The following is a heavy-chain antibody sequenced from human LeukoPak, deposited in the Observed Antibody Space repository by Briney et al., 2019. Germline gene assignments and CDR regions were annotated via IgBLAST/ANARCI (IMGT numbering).Heavy chain of an antibody. CDR1: GFTFSSNY. Sequence: GGSLRLSCAASGFTFSSNYMSWVRQAPGKGLEWVSVIYSGGSTYYADSVKGRFTISRDNSKSTLYLQMNSLRAEDTAVYYCARSDQNTATYGMDVWGQGTTVTVSS. V-gene: IGHV3-53*01. CDR3: ARSDQNTATYGMDV. J-gene: IGHJ6*02. D-gene: IGHD5-18*01. CDR2: IYSGGST.